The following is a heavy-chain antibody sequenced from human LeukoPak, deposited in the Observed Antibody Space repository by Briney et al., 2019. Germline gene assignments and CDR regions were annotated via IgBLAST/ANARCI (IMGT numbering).Heavy chain of an antibody. CDR2: IYTSGST. D-gene: IGHD1-26*01. J-gene: IGHJ4*02. CDR3: ARGSTTLRVAPFDY. CDR1: GGSISSGSYY. Sequence: SQTLSLTCTVSGGSISSGSYYWSWIRQPAGKGLEWIGRIYTSGSTNYNPSLKSRVTISVDTSKNQFSLKLSSVTAADTAVYYCARGSTTLRVAPFDYWGQGTLVTVSS. V-gene: IGHV4-61*02.